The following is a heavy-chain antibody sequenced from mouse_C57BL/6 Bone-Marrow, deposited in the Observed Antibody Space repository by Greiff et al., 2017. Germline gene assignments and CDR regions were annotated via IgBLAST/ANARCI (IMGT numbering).Heavy chain of an antibody. CDR3: ARLELDCDDCDF. CDR2: IYPRSGNT. J-gene: IGHJ2*01. Sequence: VQLQQSGAELARPGASVKLSCKASGYTFTSYGISWVKQRPGQGLEWIGEIYPRSGNTYYNEKFKGKATLTADKSSSTAYMELRSLTSEDSAVYFCARLELDCDDCDFWGRGTALTVSA. V-gene: IGHV1-81*01. CDR1: GYTFTSYG.